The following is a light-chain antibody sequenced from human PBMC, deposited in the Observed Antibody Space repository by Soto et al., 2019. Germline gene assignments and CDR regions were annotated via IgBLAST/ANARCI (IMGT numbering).Light chain of an antibody. CDR1: QSVSSY. Sequence: EIVLTHSPATLSLSPGEIATLSCRAIQSVSSYLAWYQQKPGQPPRLLIYDASNRATGIPARFSGSGSGTDFTLTISSLEPEDFAVYYCQRRSNWSTKFGQGTKVDIK. CDR2: DAS. V-gene: IGKV3-11*01. J-gene: IGKJ1*01. CDR3: QRRSNWSTK.